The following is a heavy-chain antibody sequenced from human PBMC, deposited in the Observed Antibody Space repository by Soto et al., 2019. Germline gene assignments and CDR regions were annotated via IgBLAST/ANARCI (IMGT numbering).Heavy chain of an antibody. CDR3: ARGLGSGYYFYYYYMDV. J-gene: IGHJ6*03. CDR1: GGSFSGYY. V-gene: IGHV4-34*01. Sequence: PSETLSLTCAVYGGSFSGYYWSWIRQPPGKGLEWIGEINHSGSTNYNPSIKSRVTISVDTSKNQLSLKLSSVTAADTAVYYCARGLGSGYYFYYYYMDVWGKGTTVTVSS. D-gene: IGHD3-3*01. CDR2: INHSGST.